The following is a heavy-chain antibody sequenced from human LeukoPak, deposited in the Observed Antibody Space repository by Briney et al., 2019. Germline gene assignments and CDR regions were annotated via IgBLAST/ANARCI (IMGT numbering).Heavy chain of an antibody. J-gene: IGHJ3*02. D-gene: IGHD6-13*01. CDR3: ARAHSSTHDAFDI. CDR2: IIPILGIA. Sequence: GASVKVSCKSSGGTFSSYAISWVRQAPRQGLEWMGRIIPILGIANYAQKFQGRVTITADKSTSTAYMEMRSLRSGDTAVYYCARAHSSTHDAFDIWGQGTMVTVSS. CDR1: GGTFSSYA. V-gene: IGHV1-69*04.